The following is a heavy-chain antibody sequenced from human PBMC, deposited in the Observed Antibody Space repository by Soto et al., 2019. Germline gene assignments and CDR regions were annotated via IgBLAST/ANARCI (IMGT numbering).Heavy chain of an antibody. D-gene: IGHD6-13*01. CDR2: ISAYNGNT. CDR3: ARDEAAAGLYYYGMDV. J-gene: IGHJ6*02. V-gene: IGHV1-18*04. Sequence: GASVKVFCKASGYTFTSYGISWVRQAPGQGLEWMGWISAYNGNTNYAQKLQGRVTMTTDTSTSTAYMELRSLRSDDTAVYYCARDEAAAGLYYYGMDVWGQGTTVTVSS. CDR1: GYTFTSYG.